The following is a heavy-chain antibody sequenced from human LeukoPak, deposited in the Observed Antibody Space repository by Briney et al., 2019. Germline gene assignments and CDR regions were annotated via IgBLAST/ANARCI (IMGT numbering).Heavy chain of an antibody. Sequence: SETLSLTCTVSGVSIGSAAYYWTWIRQHPGKGLEWIGYIYYSGATYYNPSLQSRLTISVDTSKNQFSLMLNSVTAADTAVYYCARAGNSGYWFDYWGQGTVVTVSS. CDR3: ARAGNSGYWFDY. J-gene: IGHJ4*02. CDR2: IYYSGAT. V-gene: IGHV4-31*03. D-gene: IGHD3-22*01. CDR1: GVSIGSAAYY.